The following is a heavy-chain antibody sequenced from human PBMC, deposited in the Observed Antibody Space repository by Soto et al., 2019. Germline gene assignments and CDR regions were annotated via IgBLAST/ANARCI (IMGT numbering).Heavy chain of an antibody. CDR3: ARVPYSSWFRYYYYGMDV. D-gene: IGHD6-13*01. CDR1: GGSFSGYY. J-gene: IGHJ6*02. Sequence: SETLSLTCAVSGGSFSGYYWSWIRQPPGKGLEWIGEINHSGSTNYNPSLKSRVTISVDTSKNQFSLKLSSVTAADTAVYYCARVPYSSWFRYYYYGMDVWGQGTTVTVSS. V-gene: IGHV4-34*01. CDR2: INHSGST.